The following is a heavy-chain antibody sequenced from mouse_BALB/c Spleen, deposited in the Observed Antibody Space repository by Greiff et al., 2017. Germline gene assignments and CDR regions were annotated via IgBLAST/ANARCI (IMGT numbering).Heavy chain of an antibody. Sequence: DVKLVESGGGLVQPGGSLRLSCATSGFTFSDFYMEWVRQPPGKRLEWIAASRNKANDYTTEYSASVKGRFIVSRDTSQSILYLQMNALRAEDTAIYYCARDAPHYYGSSPLAYWGQGTLVTVSA. CDR2: SRNKANDYTT. J-gene: IGHJ3*01. V-gene: IGHV7-1*02. CDR1: GFTFSDFY. D-gene: IGHD1-1*01. CDR3: ARDAPHYYGSSPLAY.